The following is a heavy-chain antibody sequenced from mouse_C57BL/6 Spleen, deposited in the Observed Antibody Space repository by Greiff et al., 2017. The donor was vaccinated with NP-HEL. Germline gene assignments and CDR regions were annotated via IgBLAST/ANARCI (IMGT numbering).Heavy chain of an antibody. Sequence: VQLQQSGAELVRPGASVKLSCTASGFNIKDDYMHWVKQRPEQGLEWIGWIDPENGDTEYASKFQGKATITADTSSNTAYLQLSSLTSEDTAVYYCTTPPDGYWFAYWGQGTLVTVSA. CDR3: TTPPDGYWFAY. J-gene: IGHJ3*01. CDR2: IDPENGDT. CDR1: GFNIKDDY. D-gene: IGHD2-3*01. V-gene: IGHV14-4*01.